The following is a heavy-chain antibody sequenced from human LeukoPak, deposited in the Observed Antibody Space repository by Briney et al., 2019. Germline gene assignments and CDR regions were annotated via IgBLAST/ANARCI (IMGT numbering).Heavy chain of an antibody. D-gene: IGHD3-10*01. Sequence: PSETLSLTCTVSGGSISSGDYYWSWIRQPPGKGLEWIGYIYYSGSTYYNPSLKSRVTISVDTSKNQFSLKLSSVTAADTAVYYCARVGGSAYYYYYMDVWGKGTTVTVSS. CDR2: IYYSGST. J-gene: IGHJ6*03. V-gene: IGHV4-30-4*08. CDR1: GGSISSGDYY. CDR3: ARVGGSAYYYYYMDV.